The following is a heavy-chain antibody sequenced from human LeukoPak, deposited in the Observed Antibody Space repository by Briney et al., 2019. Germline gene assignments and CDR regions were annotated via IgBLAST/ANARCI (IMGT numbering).Heavy chain of an antibody. CDR1: GGSISSYY. Sequence: SETLSLTCTVSGGSISSYYWSWIRQPPGKGLEWIGYIYYSGSTNYNPSLKSRVTISVDTSKNQFSLKLSSVTAADTAVYYCARNAAAGTFVDYWGQGTLVTVSS. CDR2: IYYSGST. D-gene: IGHD6-13*01. CDR3: ARNAAAGTFVDY. J-gene: IGHJ4*02. V-gene: IGHV4-59*01.